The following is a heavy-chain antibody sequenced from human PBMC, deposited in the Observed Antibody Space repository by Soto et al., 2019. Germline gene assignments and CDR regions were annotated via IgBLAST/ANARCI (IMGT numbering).Heavy chain of an antibody. V-gene: IGHV4-61*08. CDR2: IYYSGST. Sequence: SSETLSLTCAVSGGSVSSGDYFWSWLRQSPGKRLEWIAYIYYSGSTNYNPSLKSRATISVDTSKSQVSLTLTSMTAADAALYYCARSPNYYYYGFDVWGQGTAVTVSS. CDR3: ARSPNYYYYGFDV. D-gene: IGHD3-10*01. CDR1: GGSVSSGDYF. J-gene: IGHJ6*02.